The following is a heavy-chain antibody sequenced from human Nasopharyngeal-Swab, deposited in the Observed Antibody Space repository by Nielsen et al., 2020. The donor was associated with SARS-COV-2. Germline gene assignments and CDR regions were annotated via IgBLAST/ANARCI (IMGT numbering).Heavy chain of an antibody. V-gene: IGHV3-13*04. CDR3: ARGYDSSGYLRPIDAFDI. D-gene: IGHD3-22*01. CDR2: IGPAGDT. Sequence: GGSLRLSCAASGFTFSSYDMHWVRQATGKGLEWVSAIGPAGDTYYPGSVKGRFTISRENAKNSLYLQMNSLRAGDTAVYYCARGYDSSGYLRPIDAFDIWGQGTMVTVSS. J-gene: IGHJ3*02. CDR1: GFTFSSYD.